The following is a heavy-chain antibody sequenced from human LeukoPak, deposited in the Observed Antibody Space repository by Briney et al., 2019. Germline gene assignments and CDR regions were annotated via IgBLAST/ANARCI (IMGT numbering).Heavy chain of an antibody. V-gene: IGHV1-2*02. CDR3: AREGQPYYDFWSGYLNPPDYYGMDV. CDR1: GYTLTGYY. Sequence: ASVKVSCKASGYTLTGYYMHWVRQAPGQGLEWMGWINPNSGGTNYAQKFQGRVTMTRDTSISTAYMELSRLRSDDTAVYYCAREGQPYYDFWSGYLNPPDYYGMDVWGQGTTVTVSS. D-gene: IGHD3-3*01. J-gene: IGHJ6*02. CDR2: INPNSGGT.